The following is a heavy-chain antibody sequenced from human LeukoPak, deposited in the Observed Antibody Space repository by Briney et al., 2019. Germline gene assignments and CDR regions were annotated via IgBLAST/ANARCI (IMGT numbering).Heavy chain of an antibody. J-gene: IGHJ4*02. CDR1: GYNFRGQA. D-gene: IGHD3-10*01. Sequence: GGSLRLSCAASGYNFRGQAMSWVRQGPGKGLEWVAGISGRGETTYYADSVQGRFNISRDNSKNTLFLEVNSLRAEDTAVYYCAKDVIRGAISYFESWGQGTPVVVSS. CDR2: ISGRGETT. CDR3: AKDVIRGAISYFES. V-gene: IGHV3-23*01.